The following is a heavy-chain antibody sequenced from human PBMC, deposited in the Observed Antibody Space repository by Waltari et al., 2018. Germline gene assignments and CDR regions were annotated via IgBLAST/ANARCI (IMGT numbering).Heavy chain of an antibody. Sequence: QVQLQESGPGLVKPSETLSLTCTVSGGSISSYYWSWIRQPAGKGLVWIGRISTSGSTNYNPSLKSRVTMSVDTSKNQFSLKLSSVTAADTAVYYCARGVEYDCWSGYLRFDLWGRGTLVTVSS. D-gene: IGHD3-3*01. V-gene: IGHV4-4*07. CDR3: ARGVEYDCWSGYLRFDL. CDR2: ISTSGST. J-gene: IGHJ2*01. CDR1: GGSISSYY.